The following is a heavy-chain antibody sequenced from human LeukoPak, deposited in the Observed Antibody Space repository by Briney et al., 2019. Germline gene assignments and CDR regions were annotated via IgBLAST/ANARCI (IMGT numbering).Heavy chain of an antibody. D-gene: IGHD3-22*01. V-gene: IGHV1-46*01. CDR3: ARDLGNYYDAPIAFDI. CDR1: GYTFTSYY. Sequence: ATVKVSCKASGYTFTSYYMHWVRQAPGQGLEWMGIINPSGGSTSYAQKFQGRVTMTRDTSTSTVYMELSSLRSEDTAVYYCARDLGNYYDAPIAFDIWGQGTMVTVSS. J-gene: IGHJ3*02. CDR2: INPSGGST.